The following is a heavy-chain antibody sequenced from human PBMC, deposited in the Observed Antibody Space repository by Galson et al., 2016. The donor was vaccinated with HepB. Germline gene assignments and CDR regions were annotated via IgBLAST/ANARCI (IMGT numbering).Heavy chain of an antibody. CDR2: IYYSGIT. Sequence: ETLSLTCTVSGGSINSYYWSWIRQPPGKGLEWIGYIYYSGITNYNPSLKSRVTISLDTSKNQFSLKLSSVTAADTAVYYCARVEAAAANVWGQGTLVTVSS. CDR3: ARVEAAAANV. D-gene: IGHD6-13*01. CDR1: GGSINSYY. V-gene: IGHV4-59*01. J-gene: IGHJ4*02.